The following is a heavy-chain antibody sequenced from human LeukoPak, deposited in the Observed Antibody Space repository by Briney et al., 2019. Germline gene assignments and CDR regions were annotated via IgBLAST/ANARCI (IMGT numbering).Heavy chain of an antibody. CDR2: INSGGST. CDR1: GFTVSSNY. CDR3: AREYRGEYYFAY. V-gene: IGHV3-66*01. D-gene: IGHD3-10*01. Sequence: RTGGSLRLSCAASGFTVSSNYMSWVRQAPGKGLEWVSVINSGGSTYYSDSVKGRFTISRDNSKNTLYLQMNSLRAEDTAVYYCAREYRGEYYFAYWGQGTLVTVSS. J-gene: IGHJ4*02.